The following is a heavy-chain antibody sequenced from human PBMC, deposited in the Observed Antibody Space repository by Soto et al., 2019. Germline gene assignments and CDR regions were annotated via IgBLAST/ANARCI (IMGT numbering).Heavy chain of an antibody. V-gene: IGHV4-59*01. CDR1: GGSISSYY. D-gene: IGHD2-15*01. Sequence: SETLSLTCTVSGGSISSYYWSWIRQPPGKGLEWIGYIYYSGSTNYNPSLKSRVTISVDTSKNQFSLKLSSVTAADTAVYYCAGHWGVVAANTLDYYYYGMDVWGQGTTVTVSS. CDR3: AGHWGVVAANTLDYYYYGMDV. J-gene: IGHJ6*02. CDR2: IYYSGST.